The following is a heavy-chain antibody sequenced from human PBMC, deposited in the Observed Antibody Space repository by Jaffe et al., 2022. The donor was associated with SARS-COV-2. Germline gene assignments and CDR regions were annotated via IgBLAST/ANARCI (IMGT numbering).Heavy chain of an antibody. V-gene: IGHV1-18*01. D-gene: IGHD2-2*01. CDR3: SNTPTLVPATRGLIDV. J-gene: IGHJ6*02. CDR2: ITPYNDYT. Sequence: QVQLVQSGAEVKKPGASVKVSCKASGYTFTSYGISWVRQAPGQGLEWMGWITPYNDYTHYAQNLQGRVTMTTDTSTSTAYMELRSLRSDDTAVYYCSNTPTLVPATRGLIDVWGQGTTVTVSS. CDR1: GYTFTSYG.